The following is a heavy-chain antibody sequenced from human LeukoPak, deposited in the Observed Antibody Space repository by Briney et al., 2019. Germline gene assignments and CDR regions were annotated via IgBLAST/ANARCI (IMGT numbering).Heavy chain of an antibody. CDR3: ARHRWGRGYCSSTSCYRPAEFDY. CDR2: IYTSGST. J-gene: IGHJ4*02. D-gene: IGHD2-2*03. CDR1: GGSISSYY. V-gene: IGHV4-4*09. Sequence: SETLSLTCPVSGGSISSYYWSWIRQPPGKGLEWIGYIYTSGSTNYNPSLKSRVTISVDTSKNQFSLKLSSVTAADTAVYYCARHRWGRGYCSSTSCYRPAEFDYWGQGTLVTVSS.